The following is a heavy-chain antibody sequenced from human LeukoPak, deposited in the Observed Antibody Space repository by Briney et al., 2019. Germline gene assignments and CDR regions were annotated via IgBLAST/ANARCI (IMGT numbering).Heavy chain of an antibody. J-gene: IGHJ3*01. Sequence: ASVKVSCKASGYTFTGYYMHWVRQAPGQGLEWMGWINTNTGNPTYAQGFTGRFVFSLDSAASTAYLQISSLKAEDTAVYYCARVRWLQYDYDAFDFWGQGTVVTVSS. V-gene: IGHV7-4-1*02. D-gene: IGHD5-24*01. CDR3: ARVRWLQYDYDAFDF. CDR2: INTNTGNP. CDR1: GYTFTGYY.